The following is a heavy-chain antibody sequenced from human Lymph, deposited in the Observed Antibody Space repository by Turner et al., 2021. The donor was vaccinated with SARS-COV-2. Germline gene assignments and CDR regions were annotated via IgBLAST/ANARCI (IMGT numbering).Heavy chain of an antibody. V-gene: IGHV3-9*01. CDR1: GFTCESYA. J-gene: IGHJ4*02. CDR2: INWNSGSI. Sequence: EVQLVGAGAGVVQPGRSVRRSCAAPGFTCESYAMHWVRQAPGKGLEWVSGINWNSGSIAYAKSVKGRFTISRDNAKNSVSLQMNSLRAEDTALYYCAKDLAGRYYSCIDYWGQGTLVTVSS. D-gene: IGHD1-26*01. CDR3: AKDLAGRYYSCIDY.